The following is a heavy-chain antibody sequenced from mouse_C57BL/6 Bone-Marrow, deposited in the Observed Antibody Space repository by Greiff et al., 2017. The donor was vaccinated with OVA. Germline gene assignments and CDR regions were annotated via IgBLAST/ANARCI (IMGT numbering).Heavy chain of an antibody. CDR3: ASSGCYYAMDY. CDR2: INPGSGGT. CDR1: GYAFPHYL. V-gene: IGHV1-54*01. Sequence: VQLQQSGAELVRPGTSVPVSCKASGYAFPHYLLAWVKPRPGPGLALIGVINPGSGGTNYNEKFKGKATLTADKSSSTAYMQLSSLTSEDSAVYFCASSGCYYAMDYWGQGTSVTVSS. D-gene: IGHD3-2*02. J-gene: IGHJ4*01.